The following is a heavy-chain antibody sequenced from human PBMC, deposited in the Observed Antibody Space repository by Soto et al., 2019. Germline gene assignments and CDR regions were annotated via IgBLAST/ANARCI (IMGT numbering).Heavy chain of an antibody. J-gene: IGHJ4*02. CDR3: ARGRYGSGSYSSFDY. D-gene: IGHD3-10*01. CDR2: INPNSGGT. CDR1: GYTFTGYY. Sequence: ASVKVSCKASGYTFTGYYMHWVRQAPGQGLEWMGWINPNSGGTNYAQKFQGWVTMTRDTSISTAYMELSRLRFDDTAVYYCARGRYGSGSYSSFDYWGQGTLVTVSS. V-gene: IGHV1-2*04.